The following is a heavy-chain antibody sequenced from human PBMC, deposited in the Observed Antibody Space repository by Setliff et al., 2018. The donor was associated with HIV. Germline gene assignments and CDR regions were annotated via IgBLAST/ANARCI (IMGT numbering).Heavy chain of an antibody. V-gene: IGHV1-46*02. D-gene: IGHD3-16*02. CDR3: AVAYYDYVWGSHRYRFYYFDY. CDR1: GYTFNNYY. J-gene: IGHJ4*01. Sequence: GASVKVSCKASGYTFNNYYMHWVRQAPGQGLEWMGIINPSDNRTYYAQKFQGRVTMTRDTSTSAVYMELRSLGSEDTAVYYCAVAYYDYVWGSHRYRFYYFDYWG. CDR2: INPSDNRT.